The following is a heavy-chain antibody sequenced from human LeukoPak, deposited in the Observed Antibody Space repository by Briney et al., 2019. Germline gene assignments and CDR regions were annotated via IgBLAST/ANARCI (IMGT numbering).Heavy chain of an antibody. CDR1: GGTFSSYA. Sequence: ASVKVSCKASGGTFSSYAISWVRQAPGQGLEWMGWMNPNSGNTGYAQKFQGRVTMTRNTSISTAYMELSSLRSEDTAVYYCARRGRPYSSGWTYFDYWGQGTLVTVSS. D-gene: IGHD6-19*01. J-gene: IGHJ4*02. CDR3: ARRGRPYSSGWTYFDY. V-gene: IGHV1-8*02. CDR2: MNPNSGNT.